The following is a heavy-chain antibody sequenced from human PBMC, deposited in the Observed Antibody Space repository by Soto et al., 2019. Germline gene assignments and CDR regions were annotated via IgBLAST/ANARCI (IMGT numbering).Heavy chain of an antibody. CDR3: APYSGSYYYFDY. J-gene: IGHJ4*02. CDR2: IYYSGST. CDR1: GGSISSSSYY. V-gene: IGHV4-39*01. Sequence: PSETLSLTCTVSGGSISSSSYYWGWIRQPPGKGLEWIGSIYYSGSTYYNPSLKSRVTISVDTSKNQFSLKLSSVTAADTAVYYCAPYSGSYYYFDYWGQGTLVTVSS. D-gene: IGHD1-26*01.